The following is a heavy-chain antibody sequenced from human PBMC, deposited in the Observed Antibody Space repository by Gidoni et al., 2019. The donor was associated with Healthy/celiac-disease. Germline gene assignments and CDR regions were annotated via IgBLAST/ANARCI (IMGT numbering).Heavy chain of an antibody. D-gene: IGHD2-15*01. Sequence: QVQLVESGGGVVQPGRSLRLSCAASGFTFSSYAMHWVRQAPGKGLEWVAVISYDGSNKYYAYSVKGRFTISRDNSKIPLYPLMDSLRADDTAVYYCAREEGLRFDSWGHGTLVTVPS. J-gene: IGHJ4*01. CDR1: GFTFSSYA. CDR3: AREEGLRFDS. V-gene: IGHV3-30-3*01. CDR2: ISYDGSNK.